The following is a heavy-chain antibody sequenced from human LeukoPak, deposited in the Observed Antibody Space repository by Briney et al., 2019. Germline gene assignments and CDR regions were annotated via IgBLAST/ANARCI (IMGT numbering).Heavy chain of an antibody. CDR2: IRSKAYGGTT. CDR3: TRDSPSAYCGGDCYSA. Sequence: PGRSLRLSCTASGFTFGDYAMSWVRQAPGKGLEWVGFIRSKAYGGTTEYAASVKGRFTISRDDSKSIAYLQMNCLKTEDTAVYYCTRDSPSAYCGGDCYSAWGQGTLVTVSS. CDR1: GFTFGDYA. J-gene: IGHJ5*02. D-gene: IGHD2-21*02. V-gene: IGHV3-49*04.